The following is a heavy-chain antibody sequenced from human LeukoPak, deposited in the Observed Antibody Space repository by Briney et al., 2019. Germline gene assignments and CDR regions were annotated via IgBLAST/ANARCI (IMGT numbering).Heavy chain of an antibody. J-gene: IGHJ1*01. V-gene: IGHV3-23*01. Sequence: GGSLRLSCAASGFTFSSYAMSWVRQAPGKGLEWVSVISGSGRSTYYADSVKGRFTVSRDNSKNTLYLQMSSLRAEDTAVYYCAKENYGDATGGRFQHWGQGTLVTVSS. CDR1: GFTFSSYA. CDR2: ISGSGRST. CDR3: AKENYGDATGGRFQH. D-gene: IGHD4-17*01.